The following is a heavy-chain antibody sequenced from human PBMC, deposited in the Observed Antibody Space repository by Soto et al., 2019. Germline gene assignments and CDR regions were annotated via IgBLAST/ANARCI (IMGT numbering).Heavy chain of an antibody. V-gene: IGHV2-5*02. CDR2: IYWDDDK. CDR1: GFSLTTSGVG. Sequence: QITLKESGPTLVRPTQTLPLTCTFSGFSLTTSGVGVGWIRQPPGKALEWLAVIYWDDDKRYSSSLKSRLTITKDTSKNQVVLTIANMYPVDTATYYCAHHPYDGLGSYSFDYWGQGTLVTVSS. J-gene: IGHJ4*02. CDR3: AHHPYDGLGSYSFDY. D-gene: IGHD3-10*01.